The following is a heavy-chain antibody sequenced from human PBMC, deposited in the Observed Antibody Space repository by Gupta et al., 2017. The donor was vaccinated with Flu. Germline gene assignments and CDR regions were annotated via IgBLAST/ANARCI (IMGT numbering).Heavy chain of an antibody. Sequence: EVHLEQSGAEVKKPGESLTISCKTSGFTFPNNWIGWVRQTPGRGLEWMGVIYPGDPYIKYSPPFQGHVTISADKSISTVYLQWKALKPSDTAMYYCVRQGIGYIDHWGQGTLVTASS. CDR3: VRQGIGYIDH. CDR2: IYPGDPYI. CDR1: GFTFPNNW. V-gene: IGHV5-51*01. J-gene: IGHJ4*03.